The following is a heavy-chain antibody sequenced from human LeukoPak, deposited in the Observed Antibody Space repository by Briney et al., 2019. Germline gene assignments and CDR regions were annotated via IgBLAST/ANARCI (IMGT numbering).Heavy chain of an antibody. J-gene: IGHJ4*02. CDR1: GGSFSGSY. CDR2: INHSGST. V-gene: IGHV4-34*01. Sequence: SETLSLTRAVYGGSFSGSYWSWIRQPPGKGLEWIGEINHSGSTSYNPSLKSRVTISVDTSRNQFSLKLSSLTAADTAVYYCARGGYSGSYPFDYWGQGTLVTVSS. D-gene: IGHD1-26*01. CDR3: ARGGYSGSYPFDY.